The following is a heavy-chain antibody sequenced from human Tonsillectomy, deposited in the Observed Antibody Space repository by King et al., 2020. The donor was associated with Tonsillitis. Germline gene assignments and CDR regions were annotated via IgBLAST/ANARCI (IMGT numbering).Heavy chain of an antibody. CDR2: SYYSGST. CDR1: CGSISNSSYY. D-gene: IGHD6-13*01. J-gene: IGHJ4*02. CDR3: ARHLYSSSWYELDY. Sequence: QLQESGPGLVKPSETLSLTCTVSCGSISNSSYYCGWIRQPPGKGLEWIGSSYYSGSTYYHPSLQSRVTISVDTSKSQFSLKLSSVTAADTAVYYCARHLYSSSWYELDYWGQGTLVTVSS. V-gene: IGHV4-39*01.